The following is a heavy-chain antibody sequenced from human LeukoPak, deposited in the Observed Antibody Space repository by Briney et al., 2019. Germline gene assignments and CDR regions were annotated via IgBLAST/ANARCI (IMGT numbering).Heavy chain of an antibody. CDR1: GFTFSSYG. CDR3: ARNYYYDSSGYYYLNLGFDI. V-gene: IGHV3-33*01. J-gene: IGHJ3*02. CDR2: IWYDGSNK. Sequence: GRSLRLSCAASGFTFSSYGMHWVRQAPGKGLEWVAVIWYDGSNKYYADSVKGRFTISRDNSKNTLYLQMNSLRAEDTAVYYCARNYYYDSSGYYYLNLGFDIWGQGTMVTVSS. D-gene: IGHD3-22*01.